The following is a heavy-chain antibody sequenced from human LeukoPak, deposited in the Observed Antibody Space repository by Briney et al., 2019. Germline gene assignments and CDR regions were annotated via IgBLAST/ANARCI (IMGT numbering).Heavy chain of an antibody. J-gene: IGHJ4*02. CDR2: IHYSGST. V-gene: IGHV4-39*07. D-gene: IGHD2-2*02. CDR3: ARASLGYCSSTSCYTGEYFDY. Sequence: SETLSLTCTVSGGSISSSSYYWDWIRQPPGKGLEWIGSIHYSGSTNYNPSLKSRVTISVDTSKNQFSLKLSSVTAADTAVYYCARASLGYCSSTSCYTGEYFDYWGQGTLVTVSS. CDR1: GGSISSSSYY.